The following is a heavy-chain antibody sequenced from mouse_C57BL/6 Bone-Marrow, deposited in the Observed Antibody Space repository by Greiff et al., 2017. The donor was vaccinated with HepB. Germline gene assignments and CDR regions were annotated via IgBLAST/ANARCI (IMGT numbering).Heavy chain of an antibody. V-gene: IGHV1-15*01. Sequence: QVQLQQSGAELVRPGASVTLSCKASGYTFTDYEMHWVKQTPVHGLEWIGAIDPETGGTAYNQKFKGKAILTADKSSSTAYMELRSLTSEDAAVYYCTREGYLLHYAMDYWGQGTSVTVSS. CDR2: IDPETGGT. D-gene: IGHD2-1*01. CDR3: TREGYLLHYAMDY. J-gene: IGHJ4*01. CDR1: GYTFTDYE.